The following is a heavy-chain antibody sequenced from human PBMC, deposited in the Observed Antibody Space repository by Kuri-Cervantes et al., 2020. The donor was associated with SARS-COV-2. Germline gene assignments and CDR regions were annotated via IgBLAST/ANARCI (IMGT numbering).Heavy chain of an antibody. D-gene: IGHD4-17*01. J-gene: IGHJ4*02. CDR1: GFTFSSYS. CDR3: AKDDTGDYGPTYFDY. CDR2: ISGSGGST. Sequence: GESLKISCAASGFTFSSYSMNWVRQAPGKGLEWVSAISGSGGSTYYADSVKGRFTISRDNSKNTLYLQMNSLRAEDTAVYYCAKDDTGDYGPTYFDYWGQGTLVTDSS. V-gene: IGHV3-23*01.